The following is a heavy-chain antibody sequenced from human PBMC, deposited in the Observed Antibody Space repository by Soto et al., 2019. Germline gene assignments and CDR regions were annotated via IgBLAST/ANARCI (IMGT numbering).Heavy chain of an antibody. CDR2: ILHDGSAE. CDR1: GFTFTSYG. J-gene: IGHJ6*02. D-gene: IGHD4-4*01. Sequence: SLILSCAASGFTFTSYGMHWVRQAPGKGLEWMALILHDGSAEYYADSVKGRFTISRDNSKNTLYLQMNSLRAEDTAVYYCARSRDGYSFYFYYGMDGWGQGTTVTVSS. CDR3: ARSRDGYSFYFYYGMDG. V-gene: IGHV3-30*03.